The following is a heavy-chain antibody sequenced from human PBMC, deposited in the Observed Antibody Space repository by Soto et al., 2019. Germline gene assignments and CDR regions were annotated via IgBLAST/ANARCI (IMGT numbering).Heavy chain of an antibody. D-gene: IGHD2-15*01. Sequence: DVNLLQSGGGSAQPGGSLRLSCATSGFAFSTYAMTRVRQVPGRGLEWVSTILPDETGFYTVSVKGRFTISRDNFRGILYLQMNDLWVEDGAIYFCAKDRLPTSGQRFYFDSWGQGSLVTVSS. J-gene: IGHJ4*02. V-gene: IGHV3-23*01. CDR1: GFAFSTYA. CDR2: ILPDETG. CDR3: AKDRLPTSGQRFYFDS.